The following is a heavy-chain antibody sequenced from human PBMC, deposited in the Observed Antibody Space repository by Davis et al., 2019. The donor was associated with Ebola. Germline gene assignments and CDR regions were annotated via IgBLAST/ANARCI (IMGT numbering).Heavy chain of an antibody. CDR1: GFTFDDYA. Sequence: SLKISCAASGFTFDDYAMHWVRQAPGKGLEWVSGISWNSGSIGYADSVKGRFTISRDNAKNSLDLQMNSLRVEDTALYYCARPKGRAGYYGLDVWGQGTTVTVSS. CDR2: ISWNSGSI. V-gene: IGHV3-9*01. J-gene: IGHJ6*02. CDR3: ARPKGRAGYYGLDV. D-gene: IGHD3-10*01.